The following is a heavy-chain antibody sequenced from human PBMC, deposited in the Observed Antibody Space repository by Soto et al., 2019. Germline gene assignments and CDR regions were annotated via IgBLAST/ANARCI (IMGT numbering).Heavy chain of an antibody. CDR2: IYYSGST. Sequence: SVPLSLTYTVSGGSISSLDCYWICIRKPPGKGLEWIGYIYYSGSTYYNPSLKSRVTISVDTSKNQFSLKLSSVTAADTAVYYCAREVVYYYYGMDVWGQGTTVTVSS. CDR1: GGSISSLDCY. J-gene: IGHJ6*02. CDR3: AREVVYYYYGMDV. V-gene: IGHV4-30-4*08. D-gene: IGHD2-15*01.